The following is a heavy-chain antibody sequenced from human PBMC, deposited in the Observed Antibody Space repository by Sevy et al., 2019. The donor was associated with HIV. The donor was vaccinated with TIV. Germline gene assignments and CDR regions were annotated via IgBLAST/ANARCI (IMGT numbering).Heavy chain of an antibody. J-gene: IGHJ6*02. D-gene: IGHD6-13*01. V-gene: IGHV3-21*01. CDR1: GLRFSNYN. CDR2: ISSSSSYI. Sequence: GGSLRLSCAASGLRFSNYNMNWVRQAPGQGLEWVACISSSSSYIYYVYSVKGRFTISRDNAEDSLYLQMNSLRAEDTAVYYCASEKEQLVLWHYYGMDVWGQGTTVTVSS. CDR3: ASEKEQLVLWHYYGMDV.